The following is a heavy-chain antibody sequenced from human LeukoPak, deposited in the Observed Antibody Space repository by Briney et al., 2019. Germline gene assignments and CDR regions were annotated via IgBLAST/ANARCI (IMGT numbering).Heavy chain of an antibody. Sequence: SETLSLTCTVSGGSIRSSYYYWGWIRQPPGRDLEWIGSIYSSGNTYYNPSLESRVTISVDTSKNQLSLKLTSATAADTSVYYCARHSGLRSPFDPWGQGTLVTVSS. D-gene: IGHD3-3*01. CDR3: ARHSGLRSPFDP. V-gene: IGHV4-39*01. J-gene: IGHJ5*02. CDR2: IYSSGNT. CDR1: GGSIRSSYYY.